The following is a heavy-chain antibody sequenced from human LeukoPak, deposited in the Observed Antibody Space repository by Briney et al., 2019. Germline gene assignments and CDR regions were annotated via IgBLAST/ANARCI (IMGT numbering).Heavy chain of an antibody. CDR2: IYGGDAA. CDR1: GINVSSNY. CDR3: VTSTGQQFIPYDY. V-gene: IGHV3-66*02. D-gene: IGHD6-13*01. J-gene: IGHJ4*02. Sequence: TGGSLRLSCAASGINVSSNYMTWIRQAPGKRLEWVSLIYGGDAAYYAESVRGRFMISRDNLKNTLFLQMNSLRVEDTAVYYCVTSTGQQFIPYDYWGQGTHVTVSS.